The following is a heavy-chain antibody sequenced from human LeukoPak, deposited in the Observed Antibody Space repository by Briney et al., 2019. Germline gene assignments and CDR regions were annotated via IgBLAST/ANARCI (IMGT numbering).Heavy chain of an antibody. V-gene: IGHV1-2*02. Sequence: ASVKVSCKASGYTFTDHSIHWVRQAPGQGLEWMGYVDPSNDDTNYAPKFHDRVTMTRDTSISTAYMELSRLRSDDTAVYYCARDPYYYGSGPDSNWFDPWGQGTLVTVSS. CDR2: VDPSNDDT. CDR1: GYTFTDHS. J-gene: IGHJ5*02. CDR3: ARDPYYYGSGPDSNWFDP. D-gene: IGHD3-10*01.